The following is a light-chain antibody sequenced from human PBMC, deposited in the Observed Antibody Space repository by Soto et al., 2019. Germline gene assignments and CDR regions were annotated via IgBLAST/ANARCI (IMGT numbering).Light chain of an antibody. CDR3: QQYNKWPIT. V-gene: IGKV3-15*01. Sequence: EIVMTQSPATLSVSPGERATLSCRASQSVSSNLAWYQQKPGQAPRLLIYRASTRAAGLPDRFSGSGSGTEFTLTISSLQSEDFAVYYCQQYNKWPITFGQGTRLEI. CDR2: RAS. J-gene: IGKJ5*01. CDR1: QSVSSN.